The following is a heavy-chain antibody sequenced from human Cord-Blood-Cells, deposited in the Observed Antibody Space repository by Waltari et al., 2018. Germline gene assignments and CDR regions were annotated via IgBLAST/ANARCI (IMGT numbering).Heavy chain of an antibody. Sequence: EVQLLESGGGLVQPGGSLRLSCAASGFTFSRYAMSWVRQAPGKGLEWVSAISGSGGSTYYADSVKGRFTISRDNSKNTLYLQMNSLRAEDTAVYYCAKDRTDFPDAFDIWGQGTMVTVSS. V-gene: IGHV3-23*01. CDR1: GFTFSRYA. J-gene: IGHJ3*02. CDR2: ISGSGGST. D-gene: IGHD3-3*01. CDR3: AKDRTDFPDAFDI.